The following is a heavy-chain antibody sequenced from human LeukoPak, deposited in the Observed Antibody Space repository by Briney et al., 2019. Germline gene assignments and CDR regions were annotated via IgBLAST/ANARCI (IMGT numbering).Heavy chain of an antibody. Sequence: PGRSLRLSCAASGFTFDDYAMHWVRQAPGKGLEWVSGISWNSGSIGYADSVKGRFTISRDNAKNSLYLQMNSLRAEDMALYYCAKALWSGYYTPFDYWGQGTLVTVSS. V-gene: IGHV3-9*03. J-gene: IGHJ4*01. CDR3: AKALWSGYYTPFDY. D-gene: IGHD3-3*01. CDR1: GFTFDDYA. CDR2: ISWNSGSI.